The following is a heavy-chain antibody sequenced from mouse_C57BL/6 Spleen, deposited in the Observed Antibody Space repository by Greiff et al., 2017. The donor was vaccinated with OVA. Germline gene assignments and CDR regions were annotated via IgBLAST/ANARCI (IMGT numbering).Heavy chain of an antibody. J-gene: IGHJ3*01. CDR2: IYPRSGNT. CDR1: GYTFTSYG. V-gene: IGHV1-81*01. D-gene: IGHD2-2*01. CDR3: AGGVTGAY. Sequence: VKLVESGAELARPGASVKLSCKASGYTFTSYGISWVKQRTGQGLEWIGEIYPRSGNTYYNEKFKGKATLTADKSSSTAYMELRSLTSEDSAVYFCAGGVTGAYWGQGTLVTVSA.